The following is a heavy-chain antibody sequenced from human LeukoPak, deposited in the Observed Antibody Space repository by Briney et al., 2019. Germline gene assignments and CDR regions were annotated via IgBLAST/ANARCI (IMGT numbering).Heavy chain of an antibody. D-gene: IGHD5-24*01. CDR2: INPSGGST. Sequence: ASVKVSCKASGYTFTSYNMHWVRQAPGQGLEWMGIINPSGGSTSYAQKFQGRVTMTRDTSTSTVYMELSSLRSEDTAMYYCARTRDVYTHADYWGQGTLVTVSS. J-gene: IGHJ4*02. V-gene: IGHV1-46*01. CDR3: ARTRDVYTHADY. CDR1: GYTFTSYN.